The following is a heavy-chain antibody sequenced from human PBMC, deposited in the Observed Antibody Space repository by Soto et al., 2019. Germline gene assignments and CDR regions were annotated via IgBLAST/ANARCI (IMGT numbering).Heavy chain of an antibody. D-gene: IGHD3-3*01. J-gene: IGHJ6*02. CDR3: AADLPDFWSGYLGPPV. CDR1: GFTFTSSA. CDR2: IVVGSGNT. V-gene: IGHV1-58*01. Sequence: GASVKVSCKASGFTFTSSAVQWVRQARGQRLEWIGWIVVGSGNTNYAQKFQERVTITRDMSTSTAYMELSSLRSEDTAVYYCAADLPDFWSGYLGPPVWGQGTTVTVSS.